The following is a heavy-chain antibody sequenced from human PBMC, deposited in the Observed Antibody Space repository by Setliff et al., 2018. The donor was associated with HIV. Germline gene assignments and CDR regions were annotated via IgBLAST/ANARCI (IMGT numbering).Heavy chain of an antibody. CDR3: ARVIQPSSSPFDF. D-gene: IGHD6-13*01. Sequence: LSLTCTVSGDSISSGGYYWSWIRQYPGKGLEWIGYIYYSGSTYYNPSLQSRVTMSVETSRSRFSLRLKSVTAADTAVYYCARVIQPSSSPFDFWGQGILVTVSS. CDR2: IYYSGST. CDR1: GDSISSGGYY. J-gene: IGHJ4*02. V-gene: IGHV4-31*03.